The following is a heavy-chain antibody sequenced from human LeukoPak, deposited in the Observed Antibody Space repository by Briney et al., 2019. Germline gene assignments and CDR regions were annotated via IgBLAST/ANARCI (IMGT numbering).Heavy chain of an antibody. Sequence: WETLSLNCTVSGDSINDYYWTWIRQPASKSKEKIGYIYNRGTTNYNPSLKSRVTIAVDTSKNQFSLKLTSVTAADTAVYYCARDRSYGNNWFDPWGQGTLVTVS. CDR2: IYNRGTT. V-gene: IGHV4-59*01. CDR1: GDSINDYY. CDR3: ARDRSYGNNWFDP. J-gene: IGHJ5*02. D-gene: IGHD4-17*01.